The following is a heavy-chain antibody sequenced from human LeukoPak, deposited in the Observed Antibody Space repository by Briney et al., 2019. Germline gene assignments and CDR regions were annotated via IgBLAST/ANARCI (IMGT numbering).Heavy chain of an antibody. CDR3: ARHGAYGAGTSAFDI. CDR2: IYPGDSDT. CDR1: GYSFTSYW. Sequence: GESLKISCKGSGYSFTSYWIGWVRQMPGKGLEWMGIIYPGDSDTRYSPSFQGQVTISADKSISTAYLQWSSLKASDTAMYYCARHGAYGAGTSAFDIWGQGTMVTVSS. J-gene: IGHJ3*02. D-gene: IGHD6-19*01. V-gene: IGHV5-51*01.